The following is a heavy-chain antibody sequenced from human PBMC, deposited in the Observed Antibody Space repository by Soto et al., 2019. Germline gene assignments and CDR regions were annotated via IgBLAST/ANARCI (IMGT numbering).Heavy chain of an antibody. Sequence: GGSLRLSCAASGFTFSSYWMSWVRQAPGKGLEWVANIKQDGSEKYYVDSVKGRFTISRENAKNSLYLQMNSLRAEDTAVYYCASGGYYDSSGYYDDYWGQGTLVTGSS. CDR2: IKQDGSEK. CDR3: ASGGYYDSSGYYDDY. CDR1: GFTFSSYW. D-gene: IGHD3-22*01. J-gene: IGHJ4*02. V-gene: IGHV3-7*01.